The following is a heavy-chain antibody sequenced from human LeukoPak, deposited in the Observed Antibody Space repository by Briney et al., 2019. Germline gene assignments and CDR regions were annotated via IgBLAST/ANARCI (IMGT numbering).Heavy chain of an antibody. Sequence: ASVKVSCKASGYTFTSYGISWVRQAPGQGLEWMGWISAYNGNTNYAQKLQGRVTMTTDTSTSTAYMELRSLRSEDTAVYYCARDSGIAARPQLTDPWGQGTLVTVSS. V-gene: IGHV1-18*01. CDR3: ARDSGIAARPQLTDP. CDR2: ISAYNGNT. J-gene: IGHJ5*02. CDR1: GYTFTSYG. D-gene: IGHD6-6*01.